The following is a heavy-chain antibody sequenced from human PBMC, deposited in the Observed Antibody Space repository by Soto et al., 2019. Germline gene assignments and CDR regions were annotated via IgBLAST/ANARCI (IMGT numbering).Heavy chain of an antibody. J-gene: IGHJ6*02. CDR1: GGSVSSGSFY. V-gene: IGHV4-61*01. CDR3: ARTGYSGYEVYYYGMDV. Sequence: SETLSLTCTVSGGSVSSGSFYWSWIRQPPGKGLEWIGYIFYTGSTNYNPSLASRVTISVDRSQNQFSLQLTSVTAADTAVYFCARTGYSGYEVYYYGMDVWGQGTTVTVSS. CDR2: IFYTGST. D-gene: IGHD5-12*01.